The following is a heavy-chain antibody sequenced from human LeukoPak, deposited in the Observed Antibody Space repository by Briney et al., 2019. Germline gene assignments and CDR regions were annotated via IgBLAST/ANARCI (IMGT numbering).Heavy chain of an antibody. J-gene: IGHJ4*02. CDR2: ISSSGSAD. V-gene: IGHV3-11*04. D-gene: IGHD3-3*01. CDR3: ARTQKYYDLWSGMN. CDR1: GFTFSDYY. Sequence: PGGSLRLSCAATGFTFSDYYMSWLRQAPGKGLEWISYISSSGSADYYADSVQGRFTVSGDNAKSSLYLQMNSLRAEDTAVYYCARTQKYYDLWSGMNWGQGTLVTVSS.